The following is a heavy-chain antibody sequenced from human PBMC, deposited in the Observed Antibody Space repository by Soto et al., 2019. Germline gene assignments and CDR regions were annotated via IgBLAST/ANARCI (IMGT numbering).Heavy chain of an antibody. D-gene: IGHD3-22*01. V-gene: IGHV3-23*01. J-gene: IGHJ5*02. Sequence: DVQLLESGGGLVQPGGSLRLSCAASGFTFSSYAMSWVRQAPGKGLEWVSTISGSGGNTYYADSVKGRFTISRDNSKNTLYLQMNTLRADDTALYHCAKGDDAGGYYKAWFDPWGQGTRVTVSS. CDR2: ISGSGGNT. CDR1: GFTFSSYA. CDR3: AKGDDAGGYYKAWFDP.